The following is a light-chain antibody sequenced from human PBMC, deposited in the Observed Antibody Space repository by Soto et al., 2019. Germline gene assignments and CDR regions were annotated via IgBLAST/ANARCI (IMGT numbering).Light chain of an antibody. CDR3: QHYNNWWT. CDR2: GAS. Sequence: EIVLTRSPATLSVSPGDRATLSCRASQNINSKLVWYQQKPGQAPRLLIHGASTRAIGVPARFSGSGSGTEFTLPITSLQSEDFAVYYCQHYNNWWTFGQGTKVDIK. CDR1: QNINSK. V-gene: IGKV3-15*01. J-gene: IGKJ1*01.